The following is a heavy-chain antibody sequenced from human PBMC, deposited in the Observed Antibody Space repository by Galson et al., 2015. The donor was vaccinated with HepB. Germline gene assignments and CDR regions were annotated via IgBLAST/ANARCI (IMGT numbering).Heavy chain of an antibody. D-gene: IGHD3-22*01. Sequence: LSLTCTVSGGSISRKIYYWAWIRQPPGKGLEWIGSIYYRGSTNYNPSLKSRVTISADTSTNYFSLKLTSVTAADTAVYYCATHRRDYYDDAFDIWGQGTSVTVSS. J-gene: IGHJ3*02. CDR2: IYYRGST. V-gene: IGHV4-39*01. CDR1: GGSISRKIYY. CDR3: ATHRRDYYDDAFDI.